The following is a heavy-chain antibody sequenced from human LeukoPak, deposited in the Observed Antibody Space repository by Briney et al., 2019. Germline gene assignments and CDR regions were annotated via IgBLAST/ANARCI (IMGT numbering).Heavy chain of an antibody. CDR3: AGRRRTEVDY. Sequence: PSETLSLTCAVYGGSFSGYYWSWIRQPPGKGLEWIGEINHSGSTNYNPSLKSRVTISVDTSKNQFSLKLSSVTAADTAVYYCAGRRRTEVDYWGQGTLVTVSS. CDR1: GGSFSGYY. CDR2: INHSGST. D-gene: IGHD1-14*01. J-gene: IGHJ4*02. V-gene: IGHV4-34*01.